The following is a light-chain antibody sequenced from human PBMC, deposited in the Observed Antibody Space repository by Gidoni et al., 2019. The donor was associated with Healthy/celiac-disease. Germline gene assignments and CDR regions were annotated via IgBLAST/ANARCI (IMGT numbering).Light chain of an antibody. CDR3: SSYTSSSTYV. Sequence: SALPQPASGSGSPGQSITISCTGTSSDVGGYNYVSWYHPHPGKAPKLMIYDVSTRPSGVSNRFSGSKSGNTASLTISGLQAEDEADYYCSSYTSSSTYVFGTGTKVTVL. V-gene: IGLV2-14*03. CDR2: DVS. J-gene: IGLJ1*01. CDR1: SSDVGGYNY.